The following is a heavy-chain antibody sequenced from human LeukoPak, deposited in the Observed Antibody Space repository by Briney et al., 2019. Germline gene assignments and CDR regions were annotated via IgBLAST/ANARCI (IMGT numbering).Heavy chain of an antibody. CDR3: ARDIVVVPAAIRAYYYCMDV. CDR1: GGSISSSSYY. CDR2: IYYSGST. J-gene: IGHJ6*03. Sequence: SETLSLTCTVSGGSISSSSYYWGWIRQPPGKGLEWIGSIYYSGSTYYNPSLKSRVTISVDTSKNQFSLKLSSVTAADTAVYYCARDIVVVPAAIRAYYYCMDVWGKGTTVTVSS. V-gene: IGHV4-39*02. D-gene: IGHD2-2*02.